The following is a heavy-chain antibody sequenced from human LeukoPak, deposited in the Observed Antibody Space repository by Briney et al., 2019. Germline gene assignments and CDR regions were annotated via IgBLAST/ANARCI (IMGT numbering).Heavy chain of an antibody. V-gene: IGHV4-39*01. J-gene: IGHJ3*02. Sequence: PSETLSLTCTVSGGSISSSSYYWGWIRQPPGKGLVWIGSIYYSGSTYYNPALKSRVTISVDTSKNQFSLKLSSVTAADTAVYYCARQQDCSGGSCYAQDAFDIWGQGTMVTVSS. CDR2: IYYSGST. CDR3: ARQQDCSGGSCYAQDAFDI. CDR1: GGSISSSSYY. D-gene: IGHD2-15*01.